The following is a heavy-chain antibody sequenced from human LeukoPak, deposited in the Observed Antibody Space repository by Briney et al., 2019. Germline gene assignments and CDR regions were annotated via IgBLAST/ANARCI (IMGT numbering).Heavy chain of an antibody. CDR3: ASRVVLMAADAFDI. D-gene: IGHD2-8*01. CDR2: IKHSGST. Sequence: SETLSLTCAVYGGSFSGYYWSWIRQPPGKGLEWIGEIKHSGSTNYNPSSKSRVTISVDTSKNQSSLKLSSVTAADTAVYYCASRVVLMAADAFDIWGQGTMVTVSS. V-gene: IGHV4-34*01. CDR1: GGSFSGYY. J-gene: IGHJ3*02.